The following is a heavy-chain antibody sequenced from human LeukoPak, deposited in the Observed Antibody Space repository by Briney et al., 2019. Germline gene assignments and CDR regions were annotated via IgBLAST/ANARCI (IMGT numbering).Heavy chain of an antibody. CDR1: GFTFSSYE. J-gene: IGHJ4*02. D-gene: IGHD2-15*01. V-gene: IGHV3-48*03. Sequence: GGSLRLSCAASGFTFSSYEMNWVREAPGKGLEWVSYISSSGSTIYYADSVKGRFTISRDNAKNSLYLQMNSLRAEDTAVYYCAYSTEGHFDYWGQGTLVTVSS. CDR2: ISSSGSTI. CDR3: AYSTEGHFDY.